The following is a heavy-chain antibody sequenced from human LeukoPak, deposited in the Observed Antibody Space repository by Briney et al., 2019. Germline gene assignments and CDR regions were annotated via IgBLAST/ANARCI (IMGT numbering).Heavy chain of an antibody. J-gene: IGHJ4*02. D-gene: IGHD3-3*01. V-gene: IGHV1-2*02. Sequence: EASVKVSCKTSGFTFTGYYIHWVRQAPGQRPEWMGWINPSSGGTDYAQKFQGRVVMTRDTSISTAYMELSRLRSDDTAVYYCARTQLRFLEWFPFDYWGQGTLVTVSS. CDR1: GFTFTGYY. CDR2: INPSSGGT. CDR3: ARTQLRFLEWFPFDY.